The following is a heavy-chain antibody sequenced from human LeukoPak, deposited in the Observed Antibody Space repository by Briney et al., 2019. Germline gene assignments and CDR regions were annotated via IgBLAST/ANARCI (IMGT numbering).Heavy chain of an antibody. J-gene: IGHJ6*02. V-gene: IGHV4-39*07. CDR3: ARDRNYYYYGMDV. CDR2: IYYTGST. Sequence: SETLSLTCTVSGGSIINSHYSWGWIRQPPRKGLEWIGSIYYTGSTHDNPSLKSRVTISVDTSKNQFSLKLSSVTAADTAVYYCARDRNYYYYGMDVWGQGTTVTVSS. CDR1: GGSIINSHYS.